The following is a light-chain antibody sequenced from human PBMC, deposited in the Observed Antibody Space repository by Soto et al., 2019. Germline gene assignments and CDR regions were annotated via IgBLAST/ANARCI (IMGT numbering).Light chain of an antibody. CDR1: QGISSH. V-gene: IGKV1-12*01. CDR3: QQANSFPPT. Sequence: DIQMTQSPSSVPASVGDRVTITCRASQGISSHLAWYQQKPGKAPKLLIFAASRLQSGVPSRFSGSGSGTDFTLTISSLQPEDFATYYCQQANSFPPTFGGGTKVEIK. CDR2: AAS. J-gene: IGKJ4*01.